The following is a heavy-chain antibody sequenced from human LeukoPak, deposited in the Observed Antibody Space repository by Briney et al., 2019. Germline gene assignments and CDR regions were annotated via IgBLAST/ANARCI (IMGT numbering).Heavy chain of an antibody. J-gene: IGHJ4*02. Sequence: GGSLRLSCAASGFTVNSYAMSWVRQGPGKGLEWVSTISGSGDNTYYADSVRDRFTISRDNSKNTLYLQMNSLRAEDTAVYYCASGLVGATVLWGQGTLVTVSS. CDR1: GFTVNSYA. CDR2: ISGSGDNT. D-gene: IGHD1-26*01. V-gene: IGHV3-23*01. CDR3: ASGLVGATVL.